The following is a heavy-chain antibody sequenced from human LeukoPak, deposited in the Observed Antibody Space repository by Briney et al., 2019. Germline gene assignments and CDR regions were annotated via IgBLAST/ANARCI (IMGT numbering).Heavy chain of an antibody. CDR2: ISGSGSTT. V-gene: IGHV3-48*03. CDR1: GFTFSSYE. CDR3: AREREDCSSSSCYEEFDC. J-gene: IGHJ4*02. Sequence: GGSLRLSCVASGFTFSSYEMIWIRQAPGKGLEWVSYISGSGSTTYYADFVRGRFTTSRDNAENSLYLQMNNLRAEDTAIYYCAREREDCSSSSCYEEFDCWGQGTLVTVSS. D-gene: IGHD2-2*01.